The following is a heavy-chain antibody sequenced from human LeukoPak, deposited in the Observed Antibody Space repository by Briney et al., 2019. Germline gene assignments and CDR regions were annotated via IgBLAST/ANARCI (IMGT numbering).Heavy chain of an antibody. CDR1: GFTFSSYE. CDR2: ISSSGSTI. CDR3: ARDPYSGNYGNYYYYYMDV. Sequence: GGSLRLSCAASGFTFSSYEMNWVRQAPGKGLEWVSYISSSGSTIYYADSVKGRFTISRDNAKNSLYLQMDSLGPEDTAVYYCARDPYSGNYGNYYYYYMDVWGKGTTVTISS. V-gene: IGHV3-48*03. D-gene: IGHD1-26*01. J-gene: IGHJ6*03.